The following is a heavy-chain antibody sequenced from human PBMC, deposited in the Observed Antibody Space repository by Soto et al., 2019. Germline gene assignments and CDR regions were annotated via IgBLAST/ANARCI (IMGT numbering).Heavy chain of an antibody. Sequence: HPGGSLRLSCAASGFTFSSYAMSWVRQAPGKGLEWVSVITYDGSNKYYADSVKGRFTISRDNSKNTLYLQMNSLRAEDTAVYYFAKDRYEDYYDSSGYYLTGDYWGQGTLVTVSS. D-gene: IGHD3-22*01. CDR1: GFTFSSYA. J-gene: IGHJ4*02. CDR2: ITYDGSNK. CDR3: AKDRYEDYYDSSGYYLTGDY. V-gene: IGHV3-30*18.